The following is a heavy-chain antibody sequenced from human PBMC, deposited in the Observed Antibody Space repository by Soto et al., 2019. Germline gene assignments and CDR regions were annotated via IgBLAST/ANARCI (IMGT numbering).Heavy chain of an antibody. CDR3: TRLSVPDTIELYYFDY. Sequence: GGSLRLSCAASGFTFSGSAMHWVRQASGKGLEWVGRIRSKANSYATAYAASVKGRFTISRDDSKNTAYLQMNSLKTEDTAVYYCTRLSVPDTIELYYFDYWGQGTLVTVSS. CDR1: GFTFSGSA. V-gene: IGHV3-73*01. J-gene: IGHJ4*02. CDR2: IRSKANSYAT. D-gene: IGHD2-15*01.